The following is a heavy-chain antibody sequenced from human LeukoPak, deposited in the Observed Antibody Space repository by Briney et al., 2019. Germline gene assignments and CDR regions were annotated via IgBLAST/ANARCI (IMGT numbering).Heavy chain of an antibody. CDR2: ISGGDGTT. Sequence: PGGSLRLSCAASGFTFSSYWMSWVRQAPGKGLEWVSAISGGDGTTFYADSVKGRFTISRDNSKNTLYLQMNSLTAEDTAVYYCARVVYGSGSYGFDPWGQGTLVTVSS. CDR1: GFTFSSYW. CDR3: ARVVYGSGSYGFDP. V-gene: IGHV3-23*01. J-gene: IGHJ5*02. D-gene: IGHD3-10*01.